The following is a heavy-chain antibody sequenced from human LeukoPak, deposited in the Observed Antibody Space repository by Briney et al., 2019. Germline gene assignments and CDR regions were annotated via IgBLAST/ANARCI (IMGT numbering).Heavy chain of an antibody. J-gene: IGHJ4*02. V-gene: IGHV3-7*01. CDR2: IRQDGSEK. CDR3: ARAHGYYFDSSGHPLGY. D-gene: IGHD3-22*01. Sequence: GGSLRLSCAASGFTFSSYWMSWVRQAPGKGLEWVANIRQDGSEKYYVDSVKGRFTMSRDNAKNSLYLQMNSLRAEDTAVYYCARAHGYYFDSSGHPLGYWGQGTLVTVSS. CDR1: GFTFSSYW.